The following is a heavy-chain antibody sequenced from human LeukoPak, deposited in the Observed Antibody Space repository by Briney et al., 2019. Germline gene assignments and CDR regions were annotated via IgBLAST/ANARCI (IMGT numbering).Heavy chain of an antibody. V-gene: IGHV4-31*03. CDR3: ARSKPYVWGSYRPLDY. J-gene: IGHJ4*02. CDR2: IYYSGST. CDR1: GGSISSGGYY. Sequence: SETLSLTCTVSGGSISSGGYYWSWIRQHPGKGLEWIGYIYYSGSTYYNPSLKSRVTISVDTSKNQFSLKLSSVTAADTAVYYCARSKPYVWGSYRPLDYWGQGTLVTVSS. D-gene: IGHD3-16*02.